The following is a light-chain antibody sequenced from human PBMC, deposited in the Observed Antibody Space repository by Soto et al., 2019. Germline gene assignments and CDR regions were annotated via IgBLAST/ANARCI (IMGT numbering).Light chain of an antibody. CDR2: AAS. CDR1: QGISNY. V-gene: IGKV1-27*01. Sequence: DIQMTQSPSSLSPSAGDRVTITCRASQGISNYLAWYQQKPGKVPKLLIYAASTLQSGVPSRFSGSGSGTDFTLTISSLQPEDVATYYCQKYISVPITFGQGTRLEIK. J-gene: IGKJ5*01. CDR3: QKYISVPIT.